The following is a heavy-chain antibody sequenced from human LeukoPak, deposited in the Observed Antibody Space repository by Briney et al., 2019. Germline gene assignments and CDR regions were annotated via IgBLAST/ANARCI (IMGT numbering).Heavy chain of an antibody. J-gene: IGHJ6*02. CDR3: ARSPEYYCSSTSCLYYYGMDV. D-gene: IGHD2-2*01. CDR1: GFTFSTYW. CDR2: IYSERGSP. Sequence: GGALRLSCAASGFTFSTYWMHWVRQAPGKGRVWVSRIYSERGSPSYAGSVKGRLTISRDNAKNTVYLQMNSLRAEDTAVYYCARSPEYYCSSTSCLYYYGMDVWGQGTTVTVSS. V-gene: IGHV3-74*01.